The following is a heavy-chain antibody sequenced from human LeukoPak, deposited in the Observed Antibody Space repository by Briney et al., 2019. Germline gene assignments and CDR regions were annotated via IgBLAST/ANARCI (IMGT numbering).Heavy chain of an antibody. D-gene: IGHD2-8*01. J-gene: IGHJ6*03. V-gene: IGHV4-61*02. CDR1: GGSISSGSYY. CDR3: ARIRLNTKGNYMDV. CDR2: IYTSGST. Sequence: SQTLSLTCTVSGGSISSGSYYWSWIRQPAGKGLEWIGRIYTSGSTNYNPSLKSRVTISVDTSKNQFSLKLRSVTAADTAVYYCARIRLNTKGNYMDVWGKGTTVTISS.